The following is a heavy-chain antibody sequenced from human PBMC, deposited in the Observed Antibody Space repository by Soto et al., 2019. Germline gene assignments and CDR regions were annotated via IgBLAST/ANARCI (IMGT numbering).Heavy chain of an antibody. CDR2: IYPGDSDT. V-gene: IGHV5-51*01. CDR1: GYSFTSYW. J-gene: IGHJ6*04. D-gene: IGHD3-10*02. CDR3: ARLPNVGGAPDGGYDYYGMGV. Sequence: GESLKISCMGSGYSFTSYWIGWVRQMPGKGLEWMGIIYPGDSDTRYSPSFQGQVTISADKSISTAYLQWSSLKASDTAMYYCARLPNVGGAPDGGYDYYGMGVQGKGPRCTASS.